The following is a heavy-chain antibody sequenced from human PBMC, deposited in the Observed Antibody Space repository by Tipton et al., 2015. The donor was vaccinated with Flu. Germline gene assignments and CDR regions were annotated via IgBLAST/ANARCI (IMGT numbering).Heavy chain of an antibody. Sequence: TLSLTCTVSGSSISSGYYWAWIRQPPGKGLEWVGSVFHSESTYYNPSLKSRVTISVDTSKNQFSLKLTSVTAADTAVYYCSRYPTYGIGDFDQWGQGALVTVSS. V-gene: IGHV4-38-2*02. J-gene: IGHJ4*02. CDR1: GSSISSGYY. CDR2: VFHSEST. CDR3: SRYPTYGIGDFDQ. D-gene: IGHD3-10*01.